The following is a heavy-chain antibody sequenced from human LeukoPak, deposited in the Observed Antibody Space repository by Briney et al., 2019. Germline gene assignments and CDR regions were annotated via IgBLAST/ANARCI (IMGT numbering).Heavy chain of an antibody. V-gene: IGHV3-30*18. J-gene: IGHJ4*02. CDR1: GFTFSSYG. CDR2: ISYDGSNK. CDR3: AKDPRNYRGGLFDY. Sequence: GGSLRLSCAASGFTFSSYGMHWVRQAPGKGLEWVAVISYDGSNKYYADSVKGRFTISRDNSKNTLYLQMNSLRAEDTAVYYCAKDPRNYRGGLFDYWGQGTLVTVSS. D-gene: IGHD1-7*01.